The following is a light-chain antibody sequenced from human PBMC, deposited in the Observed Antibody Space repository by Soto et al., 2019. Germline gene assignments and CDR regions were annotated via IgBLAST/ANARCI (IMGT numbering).Light chain of an antibody. CDR1: SSNIGKNY. Sequence: QSVLTQPPSLSAAPGQKVTISCSGSSSNIGKNYVSWYQQVPGTAPKLLIYEDNRRRSGLPDRFSGSKSGTSATLGITGLQTGDEADYYCGTWDSSLSVYVFGPGTKVTVL. J-gene: IGLJ1*01. CDR3: GTWDSSLSVYV. V-gene: IGLV1-51*02. CDR2: EDN.